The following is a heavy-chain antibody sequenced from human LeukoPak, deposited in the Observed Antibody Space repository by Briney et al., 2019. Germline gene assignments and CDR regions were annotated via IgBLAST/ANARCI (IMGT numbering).Heavy chain of an antibody. D-gene: IGHD3-16*01. CDR1: GFTFSNYA. J-gene: IGHJ4*02. CDR3: AKVGDMITFGGVSVYFDY. Sequence: GGSLRLSCAASGFTFSNYAMSWVRQAPGKGLEWVSAISGSGGSTYYADSVKGRFTISRDNSKNTLYLQMNSLRAEDTAIYYCAKVGDMITFGGVSVYFDYWGQGTLVTVSS. V-gene: IGHV3-23*01. CDR2: ISGSGGST.